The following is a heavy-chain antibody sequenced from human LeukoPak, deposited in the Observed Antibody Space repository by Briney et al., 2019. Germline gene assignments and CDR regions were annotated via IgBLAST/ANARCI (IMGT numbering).Heavy chain of an antibody. CDR1: GYSISSSNW. J-gene: IGHJ4*02. Sequence: SDTLSLTCAVSGYSISSSNWWGWIRQPPGKGLEWIGYIYYSGSTYYNPSLKSRATISVDTSKNQFSLKLSSVTAADTAVYYCARAPRFDYWGQGTLVTVSS. V-gene: IGHV4-28*03. CDR3: ARAPRFDY. CDR2: IYYSGST.